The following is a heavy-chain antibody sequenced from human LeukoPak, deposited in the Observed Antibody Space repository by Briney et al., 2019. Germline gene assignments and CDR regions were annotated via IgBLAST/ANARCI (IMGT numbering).Heavy chain of an antibody. D-gene: IGHD2-21*01. CDR2: IYPGDSDT. CDR1: GSSFTSYW. V-gene: IGHV5-51*01. Sequence: GGSLEISGKGSGSSFTSYWSGGVRPLPGKGLEGMGIIYPGDSDTRYSPSFQGQVTISADKSISTAYLQWSSLKASDTAMYYCALGPTYGGGHSWFDPWGQGTLVTVSS. CDR3: ALGPTYGGGHSWFDP. J-gene: IGHJ5*02.